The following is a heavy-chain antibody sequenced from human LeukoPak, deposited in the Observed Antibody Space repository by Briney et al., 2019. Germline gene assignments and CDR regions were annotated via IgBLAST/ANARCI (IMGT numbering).Heavy chain of an antibody. J-gene: IGHJ4*02. CDR1: GFTFSDYY. CDR3: AGIWFGELLSLDY. D-gene: IGHD3-10*01. V-gene: IGHV3-11*01. CDR2: ISSSGSTI. Sequence: PGGSLRLSCAASGFTFSDYYMSWIRQAPGKGLEWVSYISSSGSTIYYADSVKGRFTISRDNAKNSLYLQMNSLRAEDTAVYYCAGIWFGELLSLDYWGQGTLVTVSS.